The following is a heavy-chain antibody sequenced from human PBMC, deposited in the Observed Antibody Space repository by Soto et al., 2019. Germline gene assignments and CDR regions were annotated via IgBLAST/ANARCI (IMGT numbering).Heavy chain of an antibody. D-gene: IGHD1-26*01. CDR1: GYTFTSYA. V-gene: IGHV1-46*01. Sequence: ASVKVSCKASGYTFTSYAMHCVRQAPGQGLEYMGVIHPNGGGTSYAQKFQGRVTMTSDTSTSIAYMELSSLRSEDTAVYYCARERVGGFDYWGQGTLVTVLL. J-gene: IGHJ4*02. CDR3: ARERVGGFDY. CDR2: IHPNGGGT.